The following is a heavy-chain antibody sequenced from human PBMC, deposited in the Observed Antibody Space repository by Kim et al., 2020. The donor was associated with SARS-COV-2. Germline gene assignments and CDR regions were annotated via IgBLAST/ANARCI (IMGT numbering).Heavy chain of an antibody. J-gene: IGHJ5*02. Sequence: GGSLRLSCAASGFTFSSYDLSWVRQAPGKGLEWVSAISGSGGSTYYADSVKGLFTISRDNSQNTLYQQMNSLSVEDTAIYYCAKTAAIYNWFDPWGQGT. CDR2: ISGSGGST. CDR3: AKTAAIYNWFDP. CDR1: GFTFSSYD. D-gene: IGHD5-18*01. V-gene: IGHV3-23*01.